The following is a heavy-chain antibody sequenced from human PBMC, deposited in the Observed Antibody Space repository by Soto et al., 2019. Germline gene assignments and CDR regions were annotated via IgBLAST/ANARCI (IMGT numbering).Heavy chain of an antibody. Sequence: EASVKVSCKTSGYIFTTYHIHWVRQAPGQGLEWMGYINADNGNTRYSPKFQGRVTIIRDTSASTAYMELSSLRSEDTAVYYCAKIPLPVTRSFGHWDQGTLVTGSS. D-gene: IGHD1-1*01. CDR1: GYIFTTYH. V-gene: IGHV1-3*01. J-gene: IGHJ5*02. CDR3: AKIPLPVTRSFGH. CDR2: INADNGNT.